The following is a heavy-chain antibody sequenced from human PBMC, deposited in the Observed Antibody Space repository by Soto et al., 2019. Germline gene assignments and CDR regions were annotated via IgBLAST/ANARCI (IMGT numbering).Heavy chain of an antibody. D-gene: IGHD2-15*01. Sequence: SETLSLTCTVSGGSISSSSYYWGWIRQPPGKGLEWIGSIYYSGSTYYNPSLKSRVTISVVTSKNQFSLKLSSVTAADTAVYYCARPQGYCSGGSCATDNWFDPWGQGTLVTVSS. CDR3: ARPQGYCSGGSCATDNWFDP. J-gene: IGHJ5*02. CDR2: IYYSGST. CDR1: GGSISSSSYY. V-gene: IGHV4-39*01.